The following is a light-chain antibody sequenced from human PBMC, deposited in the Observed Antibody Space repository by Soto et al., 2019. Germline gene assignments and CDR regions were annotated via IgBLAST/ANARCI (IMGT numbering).Light chain of an antibody. J-gene: IGKJ2*01. CDR3: QQSYSTPYT. CDR1: QSISNY. Sequence: DIQMTHSPPSLSASVGARVTITCRATQSISNYLNWYQQKPGKAPKLLIYGASSLESGVPSRFSGSGSGTDFTLTIASLQPEDFGTYYCQQSYSTPYTFGQGNILEIK. CDR2: GAS. V-gene: IGKV1-39*01.